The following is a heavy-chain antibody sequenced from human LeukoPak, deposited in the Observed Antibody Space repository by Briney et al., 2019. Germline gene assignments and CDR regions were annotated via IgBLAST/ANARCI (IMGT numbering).Heavy chain of an antibody. Sequence: GASVTVSCTASGYTFTSYGISWVRQAPGQGLEWMGWISAYNGNTNYAQKLQGRVTMTTDTSTSTAYMELRSLRSDDTAVYYCARDIGNSGNWYYFDYWGQGTLVTVSS. CDR3: ARDIGNSGNWYYFDY. CDR2: ISAYNGNT. D-gene: IGHD6-13*01. CDR1: GYTFTSYG. V-gene: IGHV1-18*01. J-gene: IGHJ4*02.